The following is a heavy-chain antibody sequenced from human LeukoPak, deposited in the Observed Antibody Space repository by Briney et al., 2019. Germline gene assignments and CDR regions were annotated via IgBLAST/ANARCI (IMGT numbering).Heavy chain of an antibody. CDR1: GGTFSSYA. CDR2: IIPIFGTA. J-gene: IGHJ5*02. CDR3: ARVREYSSSWYDWFDP. D-gene: IGHD6-13*01. V-gene: IGHV1-69*01. Sequence: SVKLSCKPSGGTFSSYAISWVPHAPGQGLEWMGGIIPIFGTANYAQKFQGRVTITADESTSTAYMELSSLRSEDTAVYYCARVREYSSSWYDWFDPWGQGTLVTVSS.